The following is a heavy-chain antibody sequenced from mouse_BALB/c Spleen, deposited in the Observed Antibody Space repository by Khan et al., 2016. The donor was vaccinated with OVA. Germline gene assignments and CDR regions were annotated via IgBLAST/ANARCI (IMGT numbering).Heavy chain of an antibody. J-gene: IGHJ4*01. CDR3: AKCGDLSLYAMDD. CDR2: IWGDGNT. V-gene: IGHV2-3*01. D-gene: IGHD2-13*01. Sequence: QVQLKESGPGLVAPSQSLSITCTVSGFSLTSYGVSWIRQPPGKGLEWLGVIWGDGNTNYHSTLKSRLSISKDNSKSQVFLKLNSLQTDDIATYXCAKCGDLSLYAMDDWGQGTSVTVSS. CDR1: GFSLTSYG.